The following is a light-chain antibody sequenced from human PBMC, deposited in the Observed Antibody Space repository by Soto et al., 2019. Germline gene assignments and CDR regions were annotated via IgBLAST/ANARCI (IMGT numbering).Light chain of an antibody. Sequence: EILMTQSPATLSFSPGERGTXCCTASQSVSSNLACYQLKPGQALRLVIYDAYTRATGIPDRFSGSGSGTDFTLTISSLEPEDFAVYCCQQRSNWPITCGQGTRLE. CDR1: QSVSSN. CDR2: DAY. CDR3: QQRSNWPIT. J-gene: IGKJ5*01. V-gene: IGKV3-11*01.